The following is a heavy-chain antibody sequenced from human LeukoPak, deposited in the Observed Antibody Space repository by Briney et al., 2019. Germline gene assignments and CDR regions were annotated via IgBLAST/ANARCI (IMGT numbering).Heavy chain of an antibody. Sequence: ASVTVSFKASGYTFTGYYMHWVRQAPGQGLEWMGWVSPNGGATNYAQKFQGRVTMTRDTSISTAYMELSRLRSDDTAVYYCARAAVTTLPYFDYWGQGTLVTVSS. CDR1: GYTFTGYY. D-gene: IGHD4-17*01. CDR3: ARAAVTTLPYFDY. J-gene: IGHJ4*02. V-gene: IGHV1-2*02. CDR2: VSPNGGAT.